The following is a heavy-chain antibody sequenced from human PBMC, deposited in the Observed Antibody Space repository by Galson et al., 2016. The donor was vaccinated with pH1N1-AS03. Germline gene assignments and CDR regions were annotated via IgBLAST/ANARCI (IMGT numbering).Heavy chain of an antibody. D-gene: IGHD6-13*01. J-gene: IGHJ4*02. CDR3: ATDRSSWPPGWGSVDS. CDR2: ISVTGGST. Sequence: SLRLSCATSGFTFSSYGMTWVRQAPGKGLEWVSSISVTGGSTYYADSVKGRFTISRDHSKNTLYLQMSSLRAEDTAVYYCATDRSSWPPGWGSVDSWGQGTLVTVSS. V-gene: IGHV3-23*01. CDR1: GFTFSSYG.